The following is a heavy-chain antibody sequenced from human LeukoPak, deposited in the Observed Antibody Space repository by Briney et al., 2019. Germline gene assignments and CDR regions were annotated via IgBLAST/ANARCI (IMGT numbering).Heavy chain of an antibody. Sequence: SETLSLTCTVSGGSISSGSYYWSWIRQPAGKGLEWIGRIYTSGSTNYNPSLKSRVTISVDTSKNQFSLKLSSVTAADTAVYYCARGRIAAAGGVYFDYWGQGTLVTVSS. CDR3: ARGRIAAAGGVYFDY. D-gene: IGHD6-13*01. J-gene: IGHJ4*02. V-gene: IGHV4-61*02. CDR1: GGSISSGSYY. CDR2: IYTSGST.